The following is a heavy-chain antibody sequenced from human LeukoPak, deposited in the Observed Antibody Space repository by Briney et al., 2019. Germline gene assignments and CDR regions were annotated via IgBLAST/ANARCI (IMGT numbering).Heavy chain of an antibody. CDR3: ARALIVVPAAINHWFDP. D-gene: IGHD2-2*02. CDR2: INPNSGGT. Sequence: GASVKVSCKASGYTYTGYYMHWVRQAPGQGLEWMGWINPNSGGTNYAQKFQGRVTMTRDTYISTAYMELSRLRSDDTAVYYCARALIVVPAAINHWFDPWGQGTLVTVSS. V-gene: IGHV1-2*02. CDR1: GYTYTGYY. J-gene: IGHJ5*02.